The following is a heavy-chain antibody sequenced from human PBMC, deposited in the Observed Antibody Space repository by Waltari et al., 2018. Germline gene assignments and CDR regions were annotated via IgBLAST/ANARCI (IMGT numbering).Heavy chain of an antibody. V-gene: IGHV1-8*03. D-gene: IGHD3-3*01. Sequence: QVQLVQSGAEVKKPGASVKVSCKASGYTFTSYELNWLRQATGHGLEWMGWMKPNSGNTGYAQKFQGRVTITRNTSISTAYMELSSLRSEDTAVYYCARSEAVSDFWSGYYPFYYYYGMDVWGQGTTVTVSS. CDR3: ARSEAVSDFWSGYYPFYYYYGMDV. CDR2: MKPNSGNT. J-gene: IGHJ6*02. CDR1: GYTFTSYE.